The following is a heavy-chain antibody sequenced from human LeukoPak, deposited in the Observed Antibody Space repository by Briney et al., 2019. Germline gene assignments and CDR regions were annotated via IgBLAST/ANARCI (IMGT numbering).Heavy chain of an antibody. CDR3: AREGIVGATLDYYGMDV. D-gene: IGHD1-26*01. J-gene: IGHJ6*02. V-gene: IGHV6-1*01. CDR1: GDSFSSNSAA. CDR2: TYYRSKWYN. Sequence: SQTLSLTCAISGDSFSSNSAAWNWIRQSPSRGLEWLGRTYYRSKWYNDYAVSVKSRITINPDTSKNQFSLQLNSVTPEDTAVYYYAREGIVGATLDYYGMDVWGQGTTVTVSS.